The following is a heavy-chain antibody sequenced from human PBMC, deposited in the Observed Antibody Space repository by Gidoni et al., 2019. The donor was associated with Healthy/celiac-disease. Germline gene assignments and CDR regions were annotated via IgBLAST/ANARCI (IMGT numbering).Heavy chain of an antibody. Sequence: EVQLLESGRGMVQTGGSLRLSRAASGFSFSSYAMSWVRQAPGKGLEWVSAISGSGGSTSYEDSVKGRFTISRDNSKNTLYLQINSLRAEDTAVYYCAKDPLPIRWGQGTLVTVSS. V-gene: IGHV3-23*01. CDR1: GFSFSSYA. D-gene: IGHD3-16*01. J-gene: IGHJ4*02. CDR2: ISGSGGST. CDR3: AKDPLPIR.